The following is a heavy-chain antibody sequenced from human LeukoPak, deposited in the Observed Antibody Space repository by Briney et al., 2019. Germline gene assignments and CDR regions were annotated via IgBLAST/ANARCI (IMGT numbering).Heavy chain of an antibody. D-gene: IGHD6-6*01. CDR1: GFTFSSYG. CDR3: ARGGSRSSSWFDP. Sequence: HPGRSLRLSCAASGFTFSSYGMHWVRQAPGKGLEWVAVIWYDGSNKYYGDSVKGRFTISRDNSKNTLYLQMNSLRAEDTAVYYCARGGSRSSSWFDPWGQGTLVTVSS. CDR2: IWYDGSNK. J-gene: IGHJ5*02. V-gene: IGHV3-33*01.